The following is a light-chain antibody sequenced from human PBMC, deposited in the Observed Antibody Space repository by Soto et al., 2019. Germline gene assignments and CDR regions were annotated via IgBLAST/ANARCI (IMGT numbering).Light chain of an antibody. V-gene: IGKV1-9*01. J-gene: IGKJ4*01. CDR1: QGISAY. CDR3: QQFNAYPLT. Sequence: DIQLTQSPSFLSASVGDRVTISCRASQGISAYLAWYQQKPGKAPKLLIYGASTLQSGVPSRFSGSASGTEFTLTIRSLQPEDFATSYCQQFNAYPLTFVGGTKLEIK. CDR2: GAS.